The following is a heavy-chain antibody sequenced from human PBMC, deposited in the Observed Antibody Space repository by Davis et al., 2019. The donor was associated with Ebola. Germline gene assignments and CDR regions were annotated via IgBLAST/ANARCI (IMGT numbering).Heavy chain of an antibody. CDR3: ARDGYSSSWLSDYYYYYGMDV. J-gene: IGHJ6*02. Sequence: PSETLSLTCTVSGGSISSYYWSWIRQPPGKGLEWIGRIYTSGSTNYNPSLKSRVTMSVDTSKNQFSLKLSSVTAADTAVYYCARDGYSSSWLSDYYYYYGMDVWGQGTTVTVSS. CDR2: IYTSGST. CDR1: GGSISSYY. V-gene: IGHV4-4*07. D-gene: IGHD6-13*01.